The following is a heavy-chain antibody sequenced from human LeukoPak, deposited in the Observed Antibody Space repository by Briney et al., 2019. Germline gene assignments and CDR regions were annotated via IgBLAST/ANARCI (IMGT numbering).Heavy chain of an antibody. CDR3: AHRLQSGYYYGINWFDP. V-gene: IGHV2-5*02. Sequence: SGPTLVKPTQTLTLTCTFSGFSLSTNGVGVGWIRQPPGKALEWLALIYWDDDKRYSPSLKSRLTITKDTSKHQVVLTMTNMNPVDTATYSCAHRLQSGYYYGINWFDPWGQGTLVTVSS. J-gene: IGHJ5*02. CDR2: IYWDDDK. CDR1: GFSLSTNGVG. D-gene: IGHD5-18*01.